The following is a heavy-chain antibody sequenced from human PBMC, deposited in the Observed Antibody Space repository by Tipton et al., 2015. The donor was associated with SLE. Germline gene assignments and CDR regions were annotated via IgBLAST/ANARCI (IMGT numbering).Heavy chain of an antibody. J-gene: IGHJ3*02. Sequence: SLRLSCAASGFAFSSYWMHWVRQAPGKGLVWVSRINSDGSSTSYADSVKGRFTISRDNAKNTLYLQMNSLRAEDTAVYYCARDYDLEAFDIWGQGTMVTVSS. CDR2: INSDGSST. D-gene: IGHD3-16*01. CDR1: GFAFSSYW. V-gene: IGHV3-74*01. CDR3: ARDYDLEAFDI.